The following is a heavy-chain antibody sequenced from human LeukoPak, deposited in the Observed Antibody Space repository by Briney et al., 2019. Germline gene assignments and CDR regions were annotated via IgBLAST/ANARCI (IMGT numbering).Heavy chain of an antibody. Sequence: SGGSLRLSCAASGFTFSDYYMSWIRQAPGKGLEWVSYISSSGSTIYYADSVKGRFTISRDNAKNSLYLQMNSLRAEDTAVYYCARGAAATVKYYGDSYWGQGTLVTVSS. CDR1: GFTFSDYY. V-gene: IGHV3-11*04. J-gene: IGHJ4*02. CDR3: ARGAAATVKYYGDSY. D-gene: IGHD4-17*01. CDR2: ISSSGSTI.